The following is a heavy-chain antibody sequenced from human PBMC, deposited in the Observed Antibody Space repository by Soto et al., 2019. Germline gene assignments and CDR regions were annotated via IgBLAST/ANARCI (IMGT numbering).Heavy chain of an antibody. CDR2: IDPSDSDT. Sequence: PGESLKISCKGAGYSFTSYWISWVRRMPGKGLEWMGRIDPSDSDTRYSPSFQGQVTISADKSISTAYLQWSSLKASDTAMYYCARLVIDSSPYYYYYGMDAWGQGTTVTV. J-gene: IGHJ6*02. V-gene: IGHV5-51*01. CDR1: GYSFTSYW. CDR3: ARLVIDSSPYYYYYGMDA. D-gene: IGHD6-6*01.